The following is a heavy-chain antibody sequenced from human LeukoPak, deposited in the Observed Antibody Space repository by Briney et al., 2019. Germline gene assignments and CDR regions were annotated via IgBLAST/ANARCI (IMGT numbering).Heavy chain of an antibody. J-gene: IGHJ4*02. D-gene: IGHD2-2*01. CDR3: ARVVSAPAAKTSYYFDY. Sequence: ASVKDSCKASGYTFTGYYMHWVRQAPGQGLEWMGWINPNSGGTNYAQKFQGRVTMTRDTSISTAYMELSRLRSDDTAVYYCARVVSAPAAKTSYYFDYWGQGTLVTVSS. CDR2: INPNSGGT. CDR1: GYTFTGYY. V-gene: IGHV1-2*02.